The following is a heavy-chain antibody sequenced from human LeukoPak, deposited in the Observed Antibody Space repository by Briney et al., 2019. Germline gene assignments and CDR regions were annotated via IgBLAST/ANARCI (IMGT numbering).Heavy chain of an antibody. Sequence: GGSLRLSCAASGFTFSSYWMSWVRQAPGKGLEWVANIKQYGSEKYYVDSVKGRFTISRDNAKNSLYLQMNSLRAEDTAVYYCARDNMRDGGIAAAGTDYWGQGTLVTVSS. J-gene: IGHJ4*02. CDR3: ARDNMRDGGIAAAGTDY. D-gene: IGHD6-13*01. CDR2: IKQYGSEK. CDR1: GFTFSSYW. V-gene: IGHV3-7*01.